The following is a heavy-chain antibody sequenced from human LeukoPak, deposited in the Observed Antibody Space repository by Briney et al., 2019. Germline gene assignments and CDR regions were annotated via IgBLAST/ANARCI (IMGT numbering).Heavy chain of an antibody. CDR2: INVGNGNT. D-gene: IGHD3-10*01. J-gene: IGHJ4*02. CDR1: GYTFTSYG. CDR3: ARDLIVYGSGSYFDY. V-gene: IGHV1-18*01. Sequence: ASVKVSCKASGYTFTSYGISWVRQAPGQGLEWMAWINVGNGNTKYSQNVQGRLTIATDTSASTAYMELSSLRSEDTALYFCARDLIVYGSGSYFDYWGQGTLVTVSS.